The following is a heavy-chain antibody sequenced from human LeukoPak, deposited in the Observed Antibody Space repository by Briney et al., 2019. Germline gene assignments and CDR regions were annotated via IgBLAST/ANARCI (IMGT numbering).Heavy chain of an antibody. Sequence: VASVKVSCKVSGYTLTELSMHWVRQAPGKGLEWMGGFDPEDGETIYAQKFQGRVTMTEDTSTDTAYMELSSLRSEDTVVYYCATRGGVGYGFDIWGQGTMVTVSS. CDR3: ATRGGVGYGFDI. J-gene: IGHJ3*02. CDR2: FDPEDGET. CDR1: GYTLTELS. V-gene: IGHV1-24*01. D-gene: IGHD3-16*01.